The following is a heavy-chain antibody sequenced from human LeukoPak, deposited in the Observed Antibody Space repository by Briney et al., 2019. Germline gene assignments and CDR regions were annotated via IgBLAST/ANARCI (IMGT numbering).Heavy chain of an antibody. Sequence: GGSLRLSCAASGFTFTTYGMHWVRQSPGKGLEWVALITYDGYYKYYSDSVKGRFTISSDTSMNTLYLQMNSLKAEDTAVYCCARDLSPVVRASPMGYWGQGTLVTVSS. CDR3: ARDLSPVVRASPMGY. V-gene: IGHV3-30*03. D-gene: IGHD3-10*01. CDR1: GFTFTTYG. J-gene: IGHJ4*02. CDR2: ITYDGYYK.